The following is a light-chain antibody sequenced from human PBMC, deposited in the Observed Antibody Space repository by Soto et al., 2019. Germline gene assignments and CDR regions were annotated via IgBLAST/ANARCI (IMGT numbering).Light chain of an antibody. J-gene: IGLJ7*01. CDR1: SGHSNYA. CDR3: QTWGTGIPV. Sequence: QSVLTQSPSASASLGASVKLTCTLSSGHSNYAIAWHQQQPEKGPRYLMKVNSDGSHNKGDGIPDRFSGSSSGAERYLTIYSLQSEDEADYYCQTWGTGIPVFGGGTQLTVL. V-gene: IGLV4-69*01. CDR2: VNSDGSH.